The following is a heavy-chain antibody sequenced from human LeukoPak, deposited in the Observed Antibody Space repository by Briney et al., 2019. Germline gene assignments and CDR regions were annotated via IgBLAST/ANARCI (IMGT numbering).Heavy chain of an antibody. J-gene: IGHJ2*01. CDR1: GFTFSSYG. CDR3: ARVSGWSSWHFDL. Sequence: GGSLRLSCAASGFTFSSYGMHWVRQAPGKGLEWVAVISYDESNKYYADSVKGRFTVSRDNSRNTMHLQMNSLRAEDTAVYYCARVSGWSSWHFDLWGRGTLVTVSS. D-gene: IGHD6-19*01. CDR2: ISYDESNK. V-gene: IGHV3-30*03.